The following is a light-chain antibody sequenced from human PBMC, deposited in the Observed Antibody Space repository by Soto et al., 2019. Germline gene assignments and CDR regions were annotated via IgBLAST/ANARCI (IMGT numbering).Light chain of an antibody. V-gene: IGKV1-5*01. J-gene: IGKJ2*01. CDR2: DAS. CDR3: QQYNSYPST. Sequence: DIQMTQSPSTLSASVGDRVTITCRASQSISSWLAWYQQKPGKAPKLLIYDASSLESGVPSRFSGSGSRTEFTLTISSLQPDDFATYYCQQYNSYPSTFGQGTKLEIK. CDR1: QSISSW.